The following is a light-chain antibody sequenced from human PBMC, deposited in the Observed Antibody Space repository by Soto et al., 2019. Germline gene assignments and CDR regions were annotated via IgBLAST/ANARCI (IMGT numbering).Light chain of an antibody. Sequence: AIQLTQSPSSLSASVGDRVTITCRASQGIRNDLGWYQQKPGSAPRLLIYAASTLQSGVPSRFSGSGSGTDFTLTISSLQPEDVATYYGQRTYNAPLTFGGGTKVDIK. J-gene: IGKJ4*01. V-gene: IGKV1-6*01. CDR2: AAS. CDR3: QRTYNAPLT. CDR1: QGIRND.